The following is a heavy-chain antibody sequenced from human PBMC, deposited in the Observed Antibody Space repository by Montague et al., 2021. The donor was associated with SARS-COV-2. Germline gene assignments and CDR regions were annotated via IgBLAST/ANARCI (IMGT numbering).Heavy chain of an antibody. CDR1: GFSLSTSGVG. Sequence: PALVKPTQTLTLTCTFSGFSLSTSGVGVGWIRQPQGKALEWLAIIYWDDDKRYSPSLKSRFTITKDTSKNQVVLTMTNMDPVDTVTYYCAHRPSITAAGTFRFDPWGQGTLVTVSS. D-gene: IGHD6-13*01. J-gene: IGHJ5*02. V-gene: IGHV2-5*02. CDR3: AHRPSITAAGTFRFDP. CDR2: IYWDDDK.